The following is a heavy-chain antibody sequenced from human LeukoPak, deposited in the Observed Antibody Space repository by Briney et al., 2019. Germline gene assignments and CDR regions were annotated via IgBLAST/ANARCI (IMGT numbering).Heavy chain of an antibody. CDR1: GGSISSCY. D-gene: IGHD3-3*01. Sequence: PSETLSLTCTVSGGSISSCYWGWIRLPPGKGRGRMGYIYYSRSTKYKPPLKSRVTISVATSKNQSSLKLSSVTAADTAVYYCARGRFLDAFDIWGQGTMVTVSS. CDR3: ARGRFLDAFDI. J-gene: IGHJ3*02. CDR2: IYYSRST. V-gene: IGHV4-59*01.